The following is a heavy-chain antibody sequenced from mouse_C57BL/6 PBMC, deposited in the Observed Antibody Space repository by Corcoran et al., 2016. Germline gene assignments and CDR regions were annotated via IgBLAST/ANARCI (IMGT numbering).Heavy chain of an antibody. Sequence: EVQLQQSGPELVKPGASVKISCKASGYTFTDYYMNWVNQSHGKSLEWIGDINPNNGGTSYNQKFKGKATLTVDKSSSTAYMELRSLTSEDSAVYYCARGGYSYYYAMDYWGQGTSVTVSS. V-gene: IGHV1-26*01. CDR1: GYTFTDYY. J-gene: IGHJ4*01. CDR2: INPNNGGT. CDR3: ARGGYSYYYAMDY. D-gene: IGHD2-3*01.